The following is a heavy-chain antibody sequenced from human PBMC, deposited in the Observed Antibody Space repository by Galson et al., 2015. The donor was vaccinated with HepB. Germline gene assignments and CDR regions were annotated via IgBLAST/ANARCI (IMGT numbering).Heavy chain of an antibody. V-gene: IGHV3-33*08. J-gene: IGHJ3*02. D-gene: IGHD5-18*01. CDR2: IWYDGSNK. CDR1: GFTFSSYG. CDR3: ARGYMRYSYGPGGGNDAFDI. Sequence: SLRLSCAASGFTFSSYGMHWVRQAPGKGLEWVAVIWYDGSNKYYADSVKCRFTISRDNSKNTLYLQMKSLRAEDTAVYYCARGYMRYSYGPGGGNDAFDIWGQGTMVTVSS.